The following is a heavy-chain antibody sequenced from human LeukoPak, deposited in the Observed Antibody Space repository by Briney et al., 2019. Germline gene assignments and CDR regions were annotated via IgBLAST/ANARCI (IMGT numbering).Heavy chain of an antibody. CDR3: ARASPTTDYYYYGMDV. Sequence: PSETLSLTCTVSGGSISSYYWSWIRQPAGKGLEWIGRIYISGSTNYNPSLKSRVTMSVDTSKNQFSLKLSSVTAADTAVYYCARASPTTDYYYYGMDVWGQGTTVTVSS. J-gene: IGHJ6*02. D-gene: IGHD1-26*01. V-gene: IGHV4-4*07. CDR1: GGSISSYY. CDR2: IYISGST.